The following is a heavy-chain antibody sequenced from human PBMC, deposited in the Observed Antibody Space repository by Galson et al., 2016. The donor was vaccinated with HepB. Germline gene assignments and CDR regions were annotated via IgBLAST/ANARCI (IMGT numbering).Heavy chain of an antibody. CDR1: GFTFSDYR. Sequence: SLRLSCAGSGFTFSDYRMNWVRRAPGKGLEWISSLNGSGTWQHSSESLKGRFTISSDNGKNTLFLQMNSLTPQDTAVYYCARGQVGFEGFVHWGQGTLVTVSS. CDR2: LNGSGTWQ. V-gene: IGHV3-21*01. D-gene: IGHD3-10*01. CDR3: ARGQVGFEGFVH. J-gene: IGHJ5*02.